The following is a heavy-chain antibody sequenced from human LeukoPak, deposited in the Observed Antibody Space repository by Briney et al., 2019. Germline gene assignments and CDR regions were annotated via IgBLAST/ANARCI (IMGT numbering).Heavy chain of an antibody. J-gene: IGHJ6*02. CDR1: GGSFSEYS. CDR2: INHSGST. CDR3: ATYYCSGGSCYEDDYYGMDV. Sequence: PSETLPLTCAVYGGSFSEYSGSWIRQPPGKGLEWIGKINHSGSTNYNPSLKSRVTISVDTSKNQFSLKLSSVTAADTAEYYCATYYCSGGSCYEDDYYGMDVWGLGTTVIVSS. V-gene: IGHV4-34*01. D-gene: IGHD2-15*01.